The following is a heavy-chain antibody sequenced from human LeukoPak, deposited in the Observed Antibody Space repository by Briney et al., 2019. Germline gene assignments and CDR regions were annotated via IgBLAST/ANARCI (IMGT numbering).Heavy chain of an antibody. J-gene: IGHJ4*02. V-gene: IGHV4-30-2*03. D-gene: IGHD1-26*01. CDR1: GGSISSGDYS. CDR3: ATTTIRLGY. Sequence: PSQTLSLTCGVSGGSISSGDYSWSWIRQPPGKGLEWIGSMYYRGSTYHNPSLKSRVTISVDTSKNQFSLKLSSVTAADTAVYYCATTTIRLGYWGQGTLVTVSS. CDR2: MYYRGST.